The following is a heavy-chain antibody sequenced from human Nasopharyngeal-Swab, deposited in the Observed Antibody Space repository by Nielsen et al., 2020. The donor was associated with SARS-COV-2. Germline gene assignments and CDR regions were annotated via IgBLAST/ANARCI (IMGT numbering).Heavy chain of an antibody. CDR3: AKDLTGCYAPLDQ. J-gene: IGHJ4*02. D-gene: IGHD3-9*01. CDR1: GFTFTSYA. CDR2: VNGNGADT. V-gene: IGHV3-23*01. Sequence: GGSLRLSCAASGFTFTSYAMNWVRQAPGKGLEWLSAVNGNGADTYYADSVKGRFTISKDNSKNTLYLHMNSLRAEDTAVYYCAKDLTGCYAPLDQWGQGVLVTVSS.